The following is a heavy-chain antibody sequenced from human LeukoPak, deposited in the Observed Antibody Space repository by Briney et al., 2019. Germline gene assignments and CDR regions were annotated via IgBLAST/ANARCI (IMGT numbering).Heavy chain of an antibody. CDR2: IRYDGSNK. D-gene: IGHD3-22*01. J-gene: IGHJ3*02. CDR3: AKEGLTYYYDSSGYVGAFDI. Sequence: GGSLRLSCAASGFTFSSYGMHWVRQAPGKGLEWVAFIRYDGSNKYYADSVKGRFTISRDNSKNTLYLQMNSLRAEDTAVYYCAKEGLTYYYDSSGYVGAFDIWGQGTMVTVSS. V-gene: IGHV3-30*02. CDR1: GFTFSSYG.